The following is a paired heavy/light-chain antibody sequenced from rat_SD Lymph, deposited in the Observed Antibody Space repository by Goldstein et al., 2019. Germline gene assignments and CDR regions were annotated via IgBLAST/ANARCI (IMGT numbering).Light chain of an antibody. CDR1: QDIGNW. CDR2: GAT. V-gene: IGKV12S17*01. J-gene: IGKJ2-3*01. CDR3: LQGYSAPYT. Sequence: DIQMTQSPASLSASLEEIVTITCQASQDIGNWLAWYQQKPGKSPQLLIYGATSLADGVPSRFSGSRSGTQYSLKISRLQVEDPGIYYCLQGYSAPYTFGAGTKLELK.
Heavy chain of an antibody. V-gene: IGHV5-34*01. CDR3: ARLDYYSGDGDA. Sequence: EVQLVESGGGLVQPGRSLKLSCLASGFTFSNYGMNWIRQAPGKGLEWVASISSSSSYIYYADTVKGRFTISRDNAKNTLYLQMTSLRSEDTALYYCARLDYYSGDGDAWGQGASVTVSS. CDR2: ISSSSSYI. CDR1: GFTFSNYG. J-gene: IGHJ4*01. D-gene: IGHD1-1*01.